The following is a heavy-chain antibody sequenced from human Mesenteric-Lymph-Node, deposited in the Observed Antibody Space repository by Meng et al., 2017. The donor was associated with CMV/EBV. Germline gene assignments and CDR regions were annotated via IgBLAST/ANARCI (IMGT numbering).Heavy chain of an antibody. V-gene: IGHV4-59*01. J-gene: IGHJ3*02. CDR3: ARDKVTILGDDAFDI. CDR2: VFYSGSR. CDR1: AGSMNGYY. D-gene: IGHD3-3*01. Sequence: SETLSLTCNVSAGSMNGYYWSWVRQPPGKGLEWIGYVFYSGSRNYNPSLKSRVTISIDTSKNQFSLKLASVTAADTAVYYCARDKVTILGDDAFDIWGQGTMVTVSS.